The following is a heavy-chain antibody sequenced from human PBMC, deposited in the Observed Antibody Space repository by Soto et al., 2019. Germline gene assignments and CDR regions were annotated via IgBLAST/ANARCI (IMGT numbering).Heavy chain of an antibody. CDR2: FDPEDGET. CDR1: GYTLTELS. J-gene: IGHJ3*02. D-gene: IGHD3-16*02. CDR3: ATSEELSLLGAFDI. V-gene: IGHV1-24*01. Sequence: VASVKVSCKVSGYTLTELSMHWVRQAPGRGLEWMGGFDPEDGETIYAQKFQGRVTMTEDTSTDTAYMELSSLRSEDTAVYYCATSEELSLLGAFDIWGQGTMVTVSS.